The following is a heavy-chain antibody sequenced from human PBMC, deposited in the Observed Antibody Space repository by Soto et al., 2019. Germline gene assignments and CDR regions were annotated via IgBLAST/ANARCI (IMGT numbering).Heavy chain of an antibody. CDR3: ARGRRAGTPGMDV. CDR1: GFTFSSYW. D-gene: IGHD1-1*01. J-gene: IGHJ6*02. V-gene: IGHV3-7*01. CDR2: IKQDGSEK. Sequence: GGSLRLSCAASGFTFSSYWMSWVRQAPGKGLEWVANIKQDGSEKYYVDSVKGRFTISRDNAKNSLYLQMNSLRAEDTAVYYCARGRRAGTPGMDVWGQGTTVTVSS.